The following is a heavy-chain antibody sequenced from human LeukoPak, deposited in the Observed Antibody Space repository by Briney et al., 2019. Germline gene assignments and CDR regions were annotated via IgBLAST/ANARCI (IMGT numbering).Heavy chain of an antibody. J-gene: IGHJ4*02. Sequence: SETVSLTCVVYGGSFSGYYWSWIRQPPGKGLEWIGEINHSGSTNYNPSLKSRVIISVDTSKNQFSLKLSSVTAADTAVYYCVRPHHSSSWYDYFDYWGQGTLVTVSS. D-gene: IGHD6-13*01. CDR3: VRPHHSSSWYDYFDY. CDR2: INHSGST. CDR1: GGSFSGYY. V-gene: IGHV4-34*01.